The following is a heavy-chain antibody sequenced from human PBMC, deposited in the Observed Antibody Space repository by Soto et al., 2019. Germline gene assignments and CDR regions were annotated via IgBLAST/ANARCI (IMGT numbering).Heavy chain of an antibody. J-gene: IGHJ5*02. Sequence: QVQLQQSGPGLLKPSQILSLTCTVSGDSIGGVGYWSWIRQFPGRGLEWIGCISSSGSTYYNPALYNRISLSLDTPQNQFSLKLLSVTASDTALYYCARSGVTGIVIPSPWFAPWGQGTLVTVSS. D-gene: IGHD2-21*02. CDR1: GDSIGGVGY. V-gene: IGHV4-31*03. CDR2: ISSSGST. CDR3: ARSGVTGIVIPSPWFAP.